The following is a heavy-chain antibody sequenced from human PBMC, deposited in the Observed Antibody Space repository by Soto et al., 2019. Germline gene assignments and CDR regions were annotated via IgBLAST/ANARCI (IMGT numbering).Heavy chain of an antibody. V-gene: IGHV3-30-3*01. CDR3: ARESVVLAAKVYYGMDV. Sequence: HPGGSLRLSCAASGFTFSSYAMHWVRQAPGKGLEWVAVISYDGSNKYYADSVKGRFTISRDNSKNTLYLQMNSLRAEDTAVYYCARESVVLAAKVYYGMDVWGQGTTVTVSS. D-gene: IGHD2-15*01. CDR2: ISYDGSNK. J-gene: IGHJ6*02. CDR1: GFTFSSYA.